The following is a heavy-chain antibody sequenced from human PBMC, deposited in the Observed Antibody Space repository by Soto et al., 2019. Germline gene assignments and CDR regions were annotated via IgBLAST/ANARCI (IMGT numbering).Heavy chain of an antibody. CDR2: ISAYNGNT. J-gene: IGHJ6*02. V-gene: IGHV1-18*01. CDR3: ARDRPMVRGVDYYYYGMDV. D-gene: IGHD3-10*01. Sequence: ASVKVSCKASGYTFTSYGISWVRQAPGQGLEWMGWISAYNGNTNYAQKHQGRVTMTTDTSTSTAYMELRSLRSDDTAVYYCARDRPMVRGVDYYYYGMDVWGQGTTVTVSS. CDR1: GYTFTSYG.